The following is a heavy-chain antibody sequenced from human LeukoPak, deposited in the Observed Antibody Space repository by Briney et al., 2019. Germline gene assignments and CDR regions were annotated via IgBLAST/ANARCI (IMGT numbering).Heavy chain of an antibody. CDR2: IYHSGSP. CDR3: ARPISSQGYFGVVID. V-gene: IGHV4-38-2*01. J-gene: IGHJ4*02. CDR1: GYSISSASY. Sequence: SETLSLTCAVSGYSISSASYWGWIRQPPGKGLEWIGNIYHSGSPYYNPSLKSRVTISVDASKNQFSLKLSSVTAADTAVYYCARPISSQGYFGVVIDWGQGTLVTVSS. D-gene: IGHD3-3*01.